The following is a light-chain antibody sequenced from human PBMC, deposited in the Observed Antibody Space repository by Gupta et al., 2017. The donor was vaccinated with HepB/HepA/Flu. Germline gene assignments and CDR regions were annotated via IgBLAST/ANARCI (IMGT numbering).Light chain of an antibody. V-gene: IGLV3-21*03. CDR3: QVGDSSSDHVV. CDR2: DDR. Sequence: STVLTQPPSVSVAPGTTARITCGGNNIGSKSVHWYQQKPGQAPVLVVYDDRDRPSGLPERFSGANSGNTATLTSSRVEAGDEADYYCQVGDSSSDHVVFGGGTKLTVL. CDR1: NIGSKS. J-gene: IGLJ2*01.